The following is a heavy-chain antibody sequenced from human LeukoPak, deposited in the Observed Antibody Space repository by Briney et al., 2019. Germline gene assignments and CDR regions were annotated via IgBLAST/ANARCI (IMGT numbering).Heavy chain of an antibody. V-gene: IGHV1-18*01. CDR2: ISAYNGNT. D-gene: IGHD3-10*01. J-gene: IGHJ4*02. CDR3: ARVGDYYDSGSSYAYVDY. CDR1: GYTFTNYG. Sequence: ASVKVSCEASGYTFTNYGISWVRQAPGQGLEWMGWISAYNGNTNYAQKLQGRVTMTTDTSTSTAYMELRSLRSDDTAVYYCARVGDYYDSGSSYAYVDYCCQGTLVPVSS.